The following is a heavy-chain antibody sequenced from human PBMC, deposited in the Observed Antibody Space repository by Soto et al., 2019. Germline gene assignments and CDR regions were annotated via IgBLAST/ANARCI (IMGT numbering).Heavy chain of an antibody. Sequence: GGSLRLSCAASGFTFSSYGMHWVRQAPGKGLEWVAVISYDGSNKYYADSVKGRFTISRDNSKNTLYLQMNSLRAEDTAVYYCARDEDPGYAFDIWGQGTMVTVSS. J-gene: IGHJ3*02. CDR2: ISYDGSNK. V-gene: IGHV3-30*03. CDR1: GFTFSSYG. D-gene: IGHD7-27*01. CDR3: ARDEDPGYAFDI.